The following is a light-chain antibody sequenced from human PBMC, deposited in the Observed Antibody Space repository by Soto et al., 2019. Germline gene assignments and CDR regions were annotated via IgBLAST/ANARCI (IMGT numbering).Light chain of an antibody. V-gene: IGKV1-9*01. J-gene: IGKJ5*01. CDR1: QGISNY. Sequence: IQLTQSPSSLSASVGDRVTITCRASQGISNYLAWYQQKPGKTPRLLIYGATTLQSGVPSRFSGSGSGTDFALTISSLQPEEFATYYCQQLKSYFTVGQGTRLEIK. CDR3: QQLKSYFT. CDR2: GAT.